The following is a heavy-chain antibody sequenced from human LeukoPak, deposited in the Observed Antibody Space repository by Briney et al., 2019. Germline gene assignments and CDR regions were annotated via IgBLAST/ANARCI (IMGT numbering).Heavy chain of an antibody. CDR3: ARGNYDFWSGYPFDAFDI. V-gene: IGHV1-69*01. CDR2: IIPIFGTA. J-gene: IGHJ3*02. CDR1: GGTFSSYA. Sequence: SVKVSCKASGGTFSSYAISWVRQAPGQGLEWMGGIIPIFGTANYAQKFQGRVTITADESTSAAYMELSSLRSEDTAVYYCARGNYDFWSGYPFDAFDIWGQGTMVTVSS. D-gene: IGHD3-3*01.